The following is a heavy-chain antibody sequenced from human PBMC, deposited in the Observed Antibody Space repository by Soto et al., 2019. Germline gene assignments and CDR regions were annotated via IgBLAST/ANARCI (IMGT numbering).Heavy chain of an antibody. V-gene: IGHV3-49*03. D-gene: IGHD6-19*01. CDR2: IRSKAYGGTT. CDR1: GFTFGDYA. J-gene: IGHJ6*02. Sequence: GGSLRLSCTASGFTFGDYAMSWFRQAPGKGLEWVGFIRSKAYGGTTEYAASVKGRFTISRDDSKSIAYLQMNSLKTEDTAAYYCTRAVGRQWLVYGMDVWGQGTTVTVSS. CDR3: TRAVGRQWLVYGMDV.